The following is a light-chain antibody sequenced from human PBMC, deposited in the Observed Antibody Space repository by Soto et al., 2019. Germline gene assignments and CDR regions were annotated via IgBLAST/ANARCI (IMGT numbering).Light chain of an antibody. CDR3: QHYNSYSEA. CDR2: KAS. V-gene: IGKV1-5*03. Sequence: IQMTQAPSTLSASVGPGLTSAXXASQTISSWLAWYQQKPGKAPKLLIYKASTLKSGVPSRFSGSGSGTEFTLTISSLQPDDFATYYCQHYNSYSEAFGQGSKVDIK. J-gene: IGKJ1*01. CDR1: QTISSW.